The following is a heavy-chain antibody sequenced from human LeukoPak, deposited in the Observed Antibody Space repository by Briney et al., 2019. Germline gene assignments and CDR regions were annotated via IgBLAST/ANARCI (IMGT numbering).Heavy chain of an antibody. D-gene: IGHD1-26*01. V-gene: IGHV3-48*03. CDR1: GFTFSSYE. J-gene: IGHJ4*02. Sequence: GGSLRLSCAASGFTFSSYEMSWVRQAPGKGLEWVSYISSSGSTIYYADSVKGRFTVSRDNAENSLYLQMNSLRAEDTAVYYCARGSYRPDYWGQGTLVTVSS. CDR3: ARGSYRPDY. CDR2: ISSSGSTI.